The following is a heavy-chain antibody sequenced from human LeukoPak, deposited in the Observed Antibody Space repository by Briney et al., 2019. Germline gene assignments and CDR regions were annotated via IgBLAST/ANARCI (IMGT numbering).Heavy chain of an antibody. V-gene: IGHV3-11*01. CDR3: ARTGRLQYGDYVAFDY. CDR2: ISISGTTI. CDR1: GFTFTDFY. D-gene: IGHD4-17*01. Sequence: PGVSLRLSCAASGFTFTDFYMSWIRQAPGKGLEWVSYISISGTTIYYADSVKGRFTFSRDNAENSLYLQMNSLRAEDTAVYYCARTGRLQYGDYVAFDYWGQGTLVTVSS. J-gene: IGHJ4*02.